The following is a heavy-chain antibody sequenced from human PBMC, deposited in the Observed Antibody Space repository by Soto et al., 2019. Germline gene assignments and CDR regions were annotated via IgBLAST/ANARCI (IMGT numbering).Heavy chain of an antibody. D-gene: IGHD6-19*01. CDR3: ARGIAVAGTPFDY. J-gene: IGHJ4*02. CDR2: ISGYIGNT. CDR1: GGTFSSYA. Sequence: ASVKVSCKASGGTFSSYAISWVRQAPGQGLEWMGWISGYIGNTNYAQNFQGRVTITTDTSTSTVYMELRSLRSDDTAVYYCARGIAVAGTPFDYWGQGTLVTVSS. V-gene: IGHV1-18*01.